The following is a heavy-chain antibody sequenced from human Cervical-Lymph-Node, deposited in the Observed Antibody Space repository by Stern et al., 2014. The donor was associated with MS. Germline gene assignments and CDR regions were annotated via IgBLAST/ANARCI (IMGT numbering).Heavy chain of an antibody. J-gene: IGHJ4*02. CDR1: GGSISSAGYY. Sequence: VQLVESGPGLVKPSQTLSLTCTVSGGSISSAGYYWTWIRQHPGKGLEGIGYIHYSGSNYYNPSLKSRGTISVDPSKNQFSLKLSSVTAADTALYYCARSDRLWGSFDYWGQGSLVTVSS. CDR2: IHYSGSN. CDR3: ARSDRLWGSFDY. D-gene: IGHD3-16*01. V-gene: IGHV4-31*03.